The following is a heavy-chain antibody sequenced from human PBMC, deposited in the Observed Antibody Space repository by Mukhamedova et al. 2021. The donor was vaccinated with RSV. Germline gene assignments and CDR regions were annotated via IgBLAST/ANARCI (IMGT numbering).Heavy chain of an antibody. Sequence: GSEKYYVDSVKGRFTISRDNAKNSLYLQMNSLRAEDTAVYYCARDWVEGSGLADYWGQGTLVTVSS. CDR2: GSEK. V-gene: IGHV3-7*01. D-gene: IGHD6-19*01. CDR3: ARDWVEGSGLADY. J-gene: IGHJ4*02.